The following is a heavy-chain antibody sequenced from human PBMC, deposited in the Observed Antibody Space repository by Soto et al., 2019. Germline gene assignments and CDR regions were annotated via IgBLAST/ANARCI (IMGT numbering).Heavy chain of an antibody. CDR1: GGSISSSSYY. V-gene: IGHV4-39*02. CDR3: ARDIAPTPFVVVTAIREAFDI. Sequence: PSETLSLTCTVSGGSISSSSYYWGWIRQPPGKGLEWIGSIYYSGSTYYNPSLKSRVTISVDTSKNQFSLKLSSVTAADTAVYHCARDIAPTPFVVVTAIREAFDIWGQGTMVT. D-gene: IGHD2-21*02. CDR2: IYYSGST. J-gene: IGHJ3*02.